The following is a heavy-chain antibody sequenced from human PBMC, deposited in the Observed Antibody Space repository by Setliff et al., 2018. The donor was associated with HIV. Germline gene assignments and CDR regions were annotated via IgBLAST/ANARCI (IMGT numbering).Heavy chain of an antibody. V-gene: IGHV4-4*02. D-gene: IGHD2-15*01. J-gene: IGHJ4*02. CDR1: GGSISSSNW. Sequence: ASETLSLTCAVSGGSISSSNWWSWVRQPPGKGLEWIGEIYYSGSTNYNPSLRSRVTISLDTSTNQFSLRLNSVTAADTAHYFCVVYFGGNGGRGLWGQGTLVTSPQ. CDR3: VVYFGGNGGRGL. CDR2: IYYSGST.